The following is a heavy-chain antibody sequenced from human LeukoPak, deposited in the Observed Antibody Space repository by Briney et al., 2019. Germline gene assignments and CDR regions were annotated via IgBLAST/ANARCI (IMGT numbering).Heavy chain of an antibody. D-gene: IGHD6-13*01. J-gene: IGHJ3*01. CDR1: GFSFSTSW. Sequence: PGGSLSLSCSASGFSFSTSWMTWVRQAPGKGLEWVANIQPDGNDNHYVDSVKGRFTLSRDNANNYLHLQMHSLRLDDTAVYYCAREGRGSSSLKFWGQGTMVTVSS. CDR2: IQPDGNDN. CDR3: AREGRGSSSLKF. V-gene: IGHV3-7*01.